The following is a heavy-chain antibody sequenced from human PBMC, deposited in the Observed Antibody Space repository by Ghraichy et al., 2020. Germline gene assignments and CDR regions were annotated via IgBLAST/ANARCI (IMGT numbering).Heavy chain of an antibody. Sequence: SETLSLTCTVSGGSISSYYWSWIRQPPGKGLEWIGYIYYSGSTNYNPSLKSRVTISVDTSKNQFSLKLSSVTAADTAVYYCARDSRDYYDYIWGSYRWGAWFDPWGQGTLVTVSS. CDR3: ARDSRDYYDYIWGSYRWGAWFDP. D-gene: IGHD3-16*02. J-gene: IGHJ5*02. CDR1: GGSISSYY. V-gene: IGHV4-59*01. CDR2: IYYSGST.